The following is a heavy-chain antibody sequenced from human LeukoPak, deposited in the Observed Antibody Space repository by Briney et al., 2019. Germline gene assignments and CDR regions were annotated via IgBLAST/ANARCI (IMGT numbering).Heavy chain of an antibody. D-gene: IGHD3-3*01. V-gene: IGHV3-23*01. J-gene: IGHJ4*02. Sequence: PGGSLRLNCTAAGVTCSGNTMNWVRQTPGKGQEWVSGISASGASNYYAESVKGRFTISRHNPKNTLYLEMSSLRGEDTAVYYCAKIPGQFLEWNSHYFDYWGQGTLVTVSS. CDR3: AKIPGQFLEWNSHYFDY. CDR1: GVTCSGNT. CDR2: ISASGASN.